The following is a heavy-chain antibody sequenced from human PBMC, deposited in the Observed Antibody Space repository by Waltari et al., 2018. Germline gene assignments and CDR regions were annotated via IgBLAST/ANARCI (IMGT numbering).Heavy chain of an antibody. J-gene: IGHJ5*02. D-gene: IGHD5-12*01. CDR1: GGSISSSSYY. V-gene: IGHV4-39*07. Sequence: QLQLQESGPGLVKPSETLSLTCTVSGGSISSSSYYWAWIRQPPGKGLEWIGSIYYSGSTYYNPSLKSRVTISVDTSKNQFSLKLSSVTAADTAVYYCAREERWLHWFDPWGQGTLVTVSS. CDR2: IYYSGST. CDR3: AREERWLHWFDP.